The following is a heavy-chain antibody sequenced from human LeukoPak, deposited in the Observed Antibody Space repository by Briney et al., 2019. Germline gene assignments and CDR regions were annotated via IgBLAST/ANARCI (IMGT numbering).Heavy chain of an antibody. CDR1: GGSISSHY. J-gene: IGHJ4*02. Sequence: SETLSLTCTVSGGSISSHYWSWIRQPPGKGLEWIGYIYYSGSTNYNPSLKSRVTISVDTSKNQFSLKLSSVTAADTAVYYCASSGSYYDPFDYWGQGTLVTVSS. CDR3: ASSGSYYDPFDY. V-gene: IGHV4-59*11. D-gene: IGHD1-26*01. CDR2: IYYSGST.